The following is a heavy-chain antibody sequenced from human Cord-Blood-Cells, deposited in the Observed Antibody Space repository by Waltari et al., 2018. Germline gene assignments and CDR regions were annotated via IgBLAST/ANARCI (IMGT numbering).Heavy chain of an antibody. D-gene: IGHD6-6*01. CDR3: ARELGSSSAAFDI. Sequence: QVQLVESGGGVVQPGRSLRLSCAASGFTFSSYAMHWVRQAPGMGLELVAVISNDGSNKYDADSVNGRFTISRDNSKNTLYLQMNSLRAEDTAVYYCARELGSSSAAFDIWGQGTMVTVSS. CDR2: ISNDGSNK. J-gene: IGHJ3*02. V-gene: IGHV3-30*04. CDR1: GFTFSSYA.